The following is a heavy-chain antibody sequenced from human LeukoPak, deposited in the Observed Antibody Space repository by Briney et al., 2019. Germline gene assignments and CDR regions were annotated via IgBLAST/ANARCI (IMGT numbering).Heavy chain of an antibody. CDR2: ISSSSSTI. CDR1: GFTFSSYS. CDR3: ARDRGYYYYGMDV. J-gene: IGHJ6*02. D-gene: IGHD5-24*01. Sequence: TGGSLRLSCAASGFTFSSYSMNWVRQAPGKGLEWVSYISSSSSTIYYADSVKGRFTISRDNSKNTLYLEMNSLRAEDTAVYYCARDRGYYYYGMDVWGQGTTVIVSS. V-gene: IGHV3-48*01.